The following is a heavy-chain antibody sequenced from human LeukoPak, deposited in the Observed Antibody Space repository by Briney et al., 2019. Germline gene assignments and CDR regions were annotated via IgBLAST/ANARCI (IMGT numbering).Heavy chain of an antibody. V-gene: IGHV3-15*01. CDR2: IKSKTNGGTT. J-gene: IGHJ4*02. CDR1: GFTFSNYG. Sequence: GGSLRLSCAASGFTFSNYGMHWVRQAPGKGLEWVGRIKSKTNGGTTDYAAPVKGRFTISRDDSKNTLYLHMNSLKTEDTAVYFCTPFFYDNSDWGQGTLVTVSS. D-gene: IGHD3-22*01. CDR3: TPFFYDNSD.